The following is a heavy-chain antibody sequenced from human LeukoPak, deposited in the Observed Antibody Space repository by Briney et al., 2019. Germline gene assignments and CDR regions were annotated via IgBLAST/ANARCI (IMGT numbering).Heavy chain of an antibody. CDR2: IYPGDSDT. J-gene: IGHJ4*02. CDR1: GYRFTSHW. CDR3: ARREHFYPSTGYHYEY. D-gene: IGHD2-8*02. Sequence: GESLKISCTGSGYRFTSHWIGWVRRKPGKGLEGMGIIYPGDSDTRYSPSFQGQVTFSADISVNTAYLQLSTLKASDTATCYCARREHFYPSTGYHYEYWGQGTLVTVAS. V-gene: IGHV5-51*01.